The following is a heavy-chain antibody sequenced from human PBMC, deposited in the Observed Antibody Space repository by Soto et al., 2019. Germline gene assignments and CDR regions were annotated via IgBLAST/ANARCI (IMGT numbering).Heavy chain of an antibody. D-gene: IGHD1-26*01. CDR3: ARDQESPTTRYNWFAP. J-gene: IGHJ5*02. CDR1: GFTFSSYS. Sequence: PGGSLRLSCAASGFTFSSYSMNWVRQAPGKGLEWVSSISSSSSYIYYADSVKGRFTISRDNAKNSLYLQMNSLRAEDTAVYYCARDQESPTTRYNWFAPWGQGTLVTVSS. CDR2: ISSSSSYI. V-gene: IGHV3-21*01.